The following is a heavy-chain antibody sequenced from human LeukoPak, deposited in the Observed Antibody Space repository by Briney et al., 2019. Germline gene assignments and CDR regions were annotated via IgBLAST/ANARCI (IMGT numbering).Heavy chain of an antibody. V-gene: IGHV1-18*01. Sequence: ASVKVSCKASGYTFTSYGISWVRQAPGQGLEWMGWISAYNGNTNYAQKLQGRVTMTTDTSTSTAYMELSSLRSEDTAVYYCAREQASSSTRWFDPWGQGTLVTVSS. CDR1: GYTFTSYG. CDR3: AREQASSSTRWFDP. D-gene: IGHD6-13*01. J-gene: IGHJ5*02. CDR2: ISAYNGNT.